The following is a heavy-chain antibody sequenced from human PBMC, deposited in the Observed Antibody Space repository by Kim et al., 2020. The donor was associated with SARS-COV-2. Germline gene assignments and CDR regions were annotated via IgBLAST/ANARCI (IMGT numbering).Heavy chain of an antibody. CDR2: ISTSGSTI. V-gene: IGHV3-48*03. Sequence: GGSLRFSCAASGFTFSTYEMNWVRQAPGKGLEWISYISTSGSTIYYADSVKGRFTISRDNAKSSLSLQMNSLRAEDTAVYYCARSLYCSSTSCFYGMDVWGQGTTVTVSS. CDR3: ARSLYCSSTSCFYGMDV. D-gene: IGHD2-2*01. J-gene: IGHJ6*02. CDR1: GFTFSTYE.